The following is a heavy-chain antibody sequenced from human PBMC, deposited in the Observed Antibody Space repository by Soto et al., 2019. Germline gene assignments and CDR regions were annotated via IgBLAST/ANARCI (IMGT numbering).Heavy chain of an antibody. D-gene: IGHD3-10*01. CDR2: IYYSGST. J-gene: IGHJ6*02. CDR1: GGSVSSGSYY. V-gene: IGHV4-61*01. Sequence: SETLSLTCTVSGGSVSSGSYYWSWIRQPPGKGLEWIGYIYYSGSTNYNPSLKSRVTISVDTSKNQFSLKLSSVTAADTAVYYCARDQVLLWFGRPPNPNGMDVWGQGTTVTVSS. CDR3: ARDQVLLWFGRPPNPNGMDV.